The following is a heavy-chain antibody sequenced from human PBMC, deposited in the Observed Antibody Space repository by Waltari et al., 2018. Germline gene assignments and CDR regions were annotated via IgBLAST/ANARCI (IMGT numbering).Heavy chain of an antibody. CDR3: ARTELTLVRGVTGYGMDV. V-gene: IGHV5-51*01. D-gene: IGHD3-10*01. J-gene: IGHJ6*02. Sequence: DSDTRYSPSFQGQVTISADKSISTAYLQWSSLKASDTAMYYCARTELTLVRGVTGYGMDVWGQGTTVTVSS. CDR2: DSDT.